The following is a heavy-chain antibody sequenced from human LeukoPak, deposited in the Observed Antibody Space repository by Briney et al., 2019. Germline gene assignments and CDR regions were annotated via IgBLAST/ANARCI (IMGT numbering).Heavy chain of an antibody. CDR3: ARGGLRYFDWLLDY. CDR1: GGSISSGGYY. D-gene: IGHD3-9*01. Sequence: KPSETLSLTCAVSGGSISSGGYYWSWIRQHPGKGLEWIGYIYYSGSTYYNPSLKSRVTISVGTSKNQFSLKLSSVTAADTAVYYCARGGLRYFDWLLDYWGQGTLVTVSS. J-gene: IGHJ4*02. V-gene: IGHV4-31*11. CDR2: IYYSGST.